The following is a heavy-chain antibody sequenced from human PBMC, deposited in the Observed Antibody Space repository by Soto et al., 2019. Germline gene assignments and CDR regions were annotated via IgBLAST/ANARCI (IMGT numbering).Heavy chain of an antibody. CDR3: ARVGCSGGSCYSGDPWFDP. CDR1: GGTFSSYA. D-gene: IGHD2-15*01. J-gene: IGHJ5*02. V-gene: IGHV1-69*13. CDR2: IIPIFGTA. Sequence: GASVKVSCKASGGTFSSYAISWVRQAPGQGLEWMGGIIPIFGTANYAQKFQGRVTITADESTSTAYMELSSLRSEDTAVYYCARVGCSGGSCYSGDPWFDPWGQGTLVTVSS.